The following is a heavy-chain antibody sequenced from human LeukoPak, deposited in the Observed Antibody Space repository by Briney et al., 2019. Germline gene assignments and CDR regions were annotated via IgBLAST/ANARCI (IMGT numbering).Heavy chain of an antibody. D-gene: IGHD3-9*01. V-gene: IGHV4-59*01. CDR2: IYYSGST. J-gene: IGHJ1*01. CDR3: ARGTTYYDILTGYQSEDVSFQH. Sequence: SETLSLTCTVSGGSISSYYWSWIRQPPGKGLEWIGYIYYSGSTNYNPSLKSRVTISVDTSKNQFSLKLSSVTAADTAVYYCARGTTYYDILTGYQSEDVSFQHWGQGTLVTVSS. CDR1: GGSISSYY.